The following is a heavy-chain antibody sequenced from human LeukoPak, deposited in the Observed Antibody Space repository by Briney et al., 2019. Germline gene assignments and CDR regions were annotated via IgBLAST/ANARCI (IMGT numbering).Heavy chain of an antibody. V-gene: IGHV4-31*03. CDR3: ARDLARGMDV. D-gene: IGHD2-21*01. Sequence: SQTLSLTCTVFGGSISSGGYYWSWIRQHPGKGLEWIGYIYYSGSTYYNPSLKSRVTISADTSKNQFSLKLSSVTAADTAVYYCARDLARGMDVWGQGTTVTVSS. CDR2: IYYSGST. J-gene: IGHJ6*02. CDR1: GGSISSGGYY.